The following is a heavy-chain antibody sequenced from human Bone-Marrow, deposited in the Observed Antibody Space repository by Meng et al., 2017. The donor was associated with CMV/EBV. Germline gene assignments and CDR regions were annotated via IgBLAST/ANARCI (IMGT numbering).Heavy chain of an antibody. CDR3: ARENWSRKNFYDKVPLDC. D-gene: IGHD2/OR15-2a*01. Sequence: ASVKVSCKSSGYTFTAYYIHWVRQAPGQGLEWMGWINPNSGGTQFANTFQGRVTMTRDTSISTAYMEMSRLRSDDTAVYYCARENWSRKNFYDKVPLDCWGQGTLVTVSS. CDR2: INPNSGGT. J-gene: IGHJ4*02. CDR1: GYTFTAYY. V-gene: IGHV1-2*02.